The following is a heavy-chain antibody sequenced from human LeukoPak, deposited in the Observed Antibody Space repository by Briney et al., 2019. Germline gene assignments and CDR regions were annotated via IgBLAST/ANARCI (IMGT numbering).Heavy chain of an antibody. Sequence: GGSLRLSCAAPGFTFSTYSMNWVRQAPGKGLEWVSSTSSTSSYIYYADSVKGRFTISRDNAQKSLYLQMNSLRAEDTAVYYCARVGYSSGWYFDYWGQGTLVTVSS. CDR2: TSSTSSYI. J-gene: IGHJ4*02. CDR3: ARVGYSSGWYFDY. V-gene: IGHV3-21*01. CDR1: GFTFSTYS. D-gene: IGHD6-19*01.